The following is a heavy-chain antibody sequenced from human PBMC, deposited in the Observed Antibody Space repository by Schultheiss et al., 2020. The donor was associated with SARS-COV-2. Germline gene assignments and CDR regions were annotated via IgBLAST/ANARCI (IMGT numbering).Heavy chain of an antibody. CDR3: ARASYYYDSSGYYGDEYFQQ. Sequence: GGSLRLSCKGSEYSFARHWIGWVRQMPGKGLEWMGIIYPGDSDTRYSPSFQGQVTISADKSISTAYLQWSSLKASDTAMYYCARASYYYDSSGYYGDEYFQQWGQGTLVTVSS. V-gene: IGHV5-51*01. CDR2: IYPGDSDT. D-gene: IGHD3-22*01. J-gene: IGHJ1*01. CDR1: EYSFARHW.